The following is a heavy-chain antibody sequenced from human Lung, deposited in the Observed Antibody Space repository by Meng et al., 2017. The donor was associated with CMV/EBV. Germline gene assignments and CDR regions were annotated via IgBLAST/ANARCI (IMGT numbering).Heavy chain of an antibody. CDR2: SIPIFGTA. CDR3: ARVEMGMVEADD. CDR1: GGTFSSYA. J-gene: IGHJ4*02. D-gene: IGHD2-15*01. V-gene: IGHV1-69*05. Sequence: SSXXVSCKASGGTFSSYAISWVRQAPGQGLEWMGGSIPIFGTANYAQKFQGRVTITTDESTSTAYMDLSSLRSEDTAVYDCARVEMGMVEADDWGQGPLVTVSS.